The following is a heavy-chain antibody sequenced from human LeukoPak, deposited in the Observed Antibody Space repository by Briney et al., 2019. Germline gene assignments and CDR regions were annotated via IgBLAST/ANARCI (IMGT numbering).Heavy chain of an antibody. CDR3: ARIYYYDSSGSLDY. V-gene: IGHV3-64*01. Sequence: PGGSLRLSCVASGFTFSSYAMHWVRQAPGKGLEYVSAISSNGDSTYYVNSVKGRFTISRDNAKNSLYLQMNSLRAEDTAVYYCARIYYYDSSGSLDYWGQGTLVTVSS. J-gene: IGHJ4*02. CDR1: GFTFSSYA. D-gene: IGHD3-22*01. CDR2: ISSNGDST.